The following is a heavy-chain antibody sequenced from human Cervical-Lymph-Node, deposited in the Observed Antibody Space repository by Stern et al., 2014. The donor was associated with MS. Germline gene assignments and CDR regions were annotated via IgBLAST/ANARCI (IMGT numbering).Heavy chain of an antibody. CDR2: IIPMFGTT. D-gene: IGHD1/OR15-1a*01. CDR1: GGTFSSYV. V-gene: IGHV1-69*01. Sequence: VQLVQSGAEMKKPGSSVKVSCKASGGTFSSYVINWVRQAPGQGLEWMGGIIPMFGTTNYAQKFQGRVTITADESTNTAYMELSSLKSEDTAVYYCARVPQTNYYYGLDVWGQGTTVTVSS. CDR3: ARVPQTNYYYGLDV. J-gene: IGHJ6*02.